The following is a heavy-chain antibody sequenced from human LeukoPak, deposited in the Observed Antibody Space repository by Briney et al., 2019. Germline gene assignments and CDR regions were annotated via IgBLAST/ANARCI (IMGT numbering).Heavy chain of an antibody. CDR1: GGSFSGYY. J-gene: IGHJ6*02. CDR3: ARGSVPPSQNYGMDV. Sequence: SETLSLTCAVYGGSFSGYYWSWIRQPPGKGLEWIGEINHSGSTNYNPSLKSRVTISVDTSKNQFSLKLSSVTAADTAVYYCARGSVPPSQNYGMDVWGQGILVTVS. D-gene: IGHD6-25*01. V-gene: IGHV4-34*01. CDR2: INHSGST.